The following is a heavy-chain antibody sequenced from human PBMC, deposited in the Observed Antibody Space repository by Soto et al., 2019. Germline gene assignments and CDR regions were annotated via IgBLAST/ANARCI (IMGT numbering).Heavy chain of an antibody. CDR3: AHRTTVTSGIN. J-gene: IGHJ4*02. Sequence: QITLKESGPTLVKPTQTLTLTCTFSGFSLTTDGVGVDWIRQPPGKALEWLGLIYWNDEKRYRPSLQSRLTITKDTSRNQVVLTMTNMDPEDTATYYCAHRTTVTSGINWGQGTLVTVSS. V-gene: IGHV2-5*01. D-gene: IGHD4-4*01. CDR2: IYWNDEK. CDR1: GFSLTTDGVG.